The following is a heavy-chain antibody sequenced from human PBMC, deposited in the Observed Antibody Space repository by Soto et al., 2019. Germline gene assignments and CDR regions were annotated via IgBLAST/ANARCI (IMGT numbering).Heavy chain of an antibody. V-gene: IGHV4-31*03. J-gene: IGHJ5*02. D-gene: IGHD3-10*01. CDR3: ARGGRNLFDT. Sequence: TRSLTCRVSGCSLTIGGYCWSWVGQHPGKGLEWIGSIYYSGSTYYNPSLNSRATMSVDTSKNHFYLRLRSVTAADTAFFFCARGGRNLFDTWGQGTMVTVSS. CDR2: IYYSGST. CDR1: GCSLTIGGYC.